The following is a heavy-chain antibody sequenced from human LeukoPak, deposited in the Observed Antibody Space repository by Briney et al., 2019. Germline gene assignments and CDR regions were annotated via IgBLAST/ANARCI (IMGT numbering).Heavy chain of an antibody. D-gene: IGHD2-15*01. J-gene: IGHJ6*02. V-gene: IGHV1-69*04. CDR3: ARDWVHCSGGSCYSSAYYYGMDV. Sequence: GASVKVSCKASGGTFSSYAISWVRQAPGQGLEWMGRIIPILGIANYAQKFQGRVTITADKSTSTAYMELSSLRSEDTAVYYCARDWVHCSGGSCYSSAYYYGMDVWGQGTTVTVSS. CDR2: IIPILGIA. CDR1: GGTFSSYA.